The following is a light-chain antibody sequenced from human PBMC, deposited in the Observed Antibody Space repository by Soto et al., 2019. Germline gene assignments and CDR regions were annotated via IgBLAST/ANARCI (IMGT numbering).Light chain of an antibody. CDR3: CSYAGSYRLYV. CDR1: SSDVGGYNY. V-gene: IGLV2-11*01. CDR2: DVS. J-gene: IGLJ1*01. Sequence: ALTQPRSVSGSPGQSVTISCTGTSSDVGGYNYVSWYQQHPGKAPKLMIYDVSKRPSGVPDRFSGSKSGNTASLTISGLQAEDEADYYCCSYAGSYRLYVFGTGTKVTVL.